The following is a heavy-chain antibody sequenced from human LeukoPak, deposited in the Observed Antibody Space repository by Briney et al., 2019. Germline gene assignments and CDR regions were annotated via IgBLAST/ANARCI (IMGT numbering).Heavy chain of an antibody. V-gene: IGHV3-69-1*01. CDR2: ISSSYTT. CDR1: GFTFSDYY. J-gene: IGHJ6*03. D-gene: IGHD3-10*01. Sequence: GGSLRLSCAASGFTFSDYYMTWIRQAPGKGLEWLSYISSSYTTYYADSVKGRFSISRDNAKNSLYLQMNSLRADDTAVYYCARDHRHRLWDYHYSYMDVWGKGTTVTISS. CDR3: ARDHRHRLWDYHYSYMDV.